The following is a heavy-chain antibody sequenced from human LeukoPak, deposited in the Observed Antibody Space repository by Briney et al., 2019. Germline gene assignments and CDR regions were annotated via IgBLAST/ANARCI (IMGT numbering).Heavy chain of an antibody. CDR3: ARGPRKFGEFLPRKNIHYYFDF. J-gene: IGHJ2*01. V-gene: IGHV4-34*01. CDR1: GGSFSSYY. Sequence: SETLTLTCAVYGGSFSSYYWIWIRQPPGKGLEWIGEINHSGSTNYNPSLNSRVSMSVDTSKSQFSLNLKSVTAADTAVYYRARGPRKFGEFLPRKNIHYYFDFWGRGTLVTVSS. CDR2: INHSGST. D-gene: IGHD3-10*01.